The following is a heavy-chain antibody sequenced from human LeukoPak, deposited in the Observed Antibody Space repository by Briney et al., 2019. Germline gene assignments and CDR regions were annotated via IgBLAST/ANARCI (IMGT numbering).Heavy chain of an antibody. V-gene: IGHV3-30*04. CDR2: ISYDGSNK. Sequence: PGGSVRLSCAASVFTFSSYAIHWVRQAPCKGLEWVAVISYDGSNKYYADSVKGRFTISRDNSKNTLYLQMNSLRAEDTAVYYCAREYYDFWSGYSAPYWGQGTLVTVSS. D-gene: IGHD3-3*01. CDR1: VFTFSSYA. J-gene: IGHJ4*02. CDR3: AREYYDFWSGYSAPY.